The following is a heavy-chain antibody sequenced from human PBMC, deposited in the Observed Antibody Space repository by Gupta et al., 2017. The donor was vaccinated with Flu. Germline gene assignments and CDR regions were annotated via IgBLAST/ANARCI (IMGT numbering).Heavy chain of an antibody. CDR1: GGSISSSSYY. J-gene: IGHJ5*02. CDR3: ARHRDEYSKPDWFDP. D-gene: IGHD4-4*01. Sequence: QLQLQESGPGLVKPSETLSLTCTVSGGSISSSSYYWGWIRQPPGKGLEWIGSIYYSGSTYYNPSLKSRVTISVDTSKNQFSLKLSSVTAADTAVYYCARHRDEYSKPDWFDPWGQGTLVTVSS. CDR2: IYYSGST. V-gene: IGHV4-39*01.